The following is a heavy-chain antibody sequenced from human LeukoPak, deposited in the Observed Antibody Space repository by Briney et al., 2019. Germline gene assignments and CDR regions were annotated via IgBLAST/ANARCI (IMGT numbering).Heavy chain of an antibody. CDR2: INPNRGGS. CDR1: GYTFTGYY. CDR3: ARDRVYGYYYDSSGYSVYAFDI. V-gene: IGHV1-2*06. J-gene: IGHJ3*02. Sequence: ASVKVSCKASGYTFTGYYMHWVRQAPGQGLEWMGRINPNRGGSNYAQNLQGRVSMNRDTYISTAYMELSRLRSDDTAVYYCARDRVYGYYYDSSGYSVYAFDIWGQGTMVTVSS. D-gene: IGHD3-22*01.